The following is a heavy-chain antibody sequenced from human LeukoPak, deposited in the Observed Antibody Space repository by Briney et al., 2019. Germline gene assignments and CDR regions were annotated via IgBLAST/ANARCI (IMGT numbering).Heavy chain of an antibody. CDR2: INWNGGST. CDR3: ARDLVVRGGGGTDV. J-gene: IGHJ6*04. Sequence: PGGSLRLSCAASGFTFRNYAMSWVRQAPGKGLEWVSGINWNGGSTGYADSVKGRFTISRDNAKNSLYLQMNSLRAEDTAVYYCARDLVVRGGGGTDVWGKGTTVTVSS. CDR1: GFTFRNYA. V-gene: IGHV3-20*04. D-gene: IGHD3-10*01.